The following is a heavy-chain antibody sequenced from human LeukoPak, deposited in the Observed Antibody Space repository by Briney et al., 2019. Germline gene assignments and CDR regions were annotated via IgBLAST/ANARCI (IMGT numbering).Heavy chain of an antibody. CDR2: ISVTGGST. J-gene: IGHJ4*02. CDR1: GFTFSNYA. CDR3: ATRPTVGGSTPTFDC. D-gene: IGHD1-26*01. V-gene: IGHV3-23*01. Sequence: GGSLRLSCAASGFTFSNYAMTWVRQAPGKGLDWVSAISVTGGSTYYADSVKGRFTISRDNSKNTLYLQMNSLRAEDTAVYSCATRPTVGGSTPTFDCSGQGTLVTVSS.